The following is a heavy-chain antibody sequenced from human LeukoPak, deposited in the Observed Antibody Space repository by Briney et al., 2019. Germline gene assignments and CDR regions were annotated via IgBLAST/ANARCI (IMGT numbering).Heavy chain of an antibody. Sequence: SETLSLTCTVSGGSVSNYYWSWIRQPPGKGLEWIGFIFYSGTTNYNPSLKSRVTISVDTSKNQFSLKLSSVTAADTAVYYCARGGWNKFDYWGQGTLVTVSS. CDR1: GGSVSNYY. CDR3: ARGGWNKFDY. D-gene: IGHD3-22*01. V-gene: IGHV4-59*02. CDR2: IFYSGTT. J-gene: IGHJ4*02.